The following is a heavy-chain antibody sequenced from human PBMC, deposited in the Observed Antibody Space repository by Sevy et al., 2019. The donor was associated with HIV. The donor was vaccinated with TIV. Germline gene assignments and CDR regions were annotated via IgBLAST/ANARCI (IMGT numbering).Heavy chain of an antibody. Sequence: SETLSLTCTVSGGSINSFYWSWIRQTPGKGLEWIGYIYHSGTTKHNASLKSRIAISIDTSNNQFSLGVRPVTAADTAVYFCARGGAGFGSGSEAPFDVWGQGALVTVSS. CDR1: GGSINSFY. CDR3: ARGGAGFGSGSEAPFDV. J-gene: IGHJ4*02. D-gene: IGHD3-10*01. V-gene: IGHV4-59*12. CDR2: IYHSGTT.